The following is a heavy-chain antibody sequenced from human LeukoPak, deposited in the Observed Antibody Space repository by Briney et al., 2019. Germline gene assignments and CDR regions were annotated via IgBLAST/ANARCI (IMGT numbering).Heavy chain of an antibody. CDR2: MNPNSGNT. D-gene: IGHD3-10*01. CDR1: GYTFTGYY. V-gene: IGHV1-8*02. Sequence: ASVKVSCKASGYTFTGYYMHWVRQAPGQGLEWMGWMNPNSGNTGYAQKFQGRVTMTRNTSISTAYMELSSLRSEDTAVYYCARGLADGVDYWGQGTLVTVSS. CDR3: ARGLADGVDY. J-gene: IGHJ4*02.